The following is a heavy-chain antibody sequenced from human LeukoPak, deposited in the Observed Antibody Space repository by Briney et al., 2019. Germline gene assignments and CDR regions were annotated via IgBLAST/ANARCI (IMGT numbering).Heavy chain of an antibody. V-gene: IGHV1-46*01. CDR2: INPSRGST. D-gene: IGHD3-22*01. Sequence: AASVKVSCKASGYTFTSYYTYWVRQAPGQGLEWMGIINPSRGSTNYAQRFQGRVTMTRDMSTSTVYMELSSLRSEDTAVYYCARGGHVRVYDSSAYYGHEWGQGTLVTVSS. J-gene: IGHJ4*02. CDR3: ARGGHVRVYDSSAYYGHE. CDR1: GYTFTSYY.